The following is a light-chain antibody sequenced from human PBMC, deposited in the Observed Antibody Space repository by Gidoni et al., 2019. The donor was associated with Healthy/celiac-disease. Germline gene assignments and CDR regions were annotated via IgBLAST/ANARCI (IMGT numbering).Light chain of an antibody. J-gene: IGKJ1*01. CDR3: QQYGSSPRT. Sequence: PGERATLSCRASKSVSSSYLAWYQQKPGQAPRLLIYGASSRATGIPDRFSGSGSGTDFTLTISRLEPEDFALYYCQQYGSSPRTFGQGTKVEIK. V-gene: IGKV3-20*01. CDR1: KSVSSSY. CDR2: GAS.